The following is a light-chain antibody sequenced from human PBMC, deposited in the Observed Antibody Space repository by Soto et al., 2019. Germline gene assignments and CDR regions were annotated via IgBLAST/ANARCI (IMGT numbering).Light chain of an antibody. CDR3: QQYNTRQT. V-gene: IGKV3-15*01. J-gene: IGKJ1*01. CDR2: AAS. Sequence: EIVLTQSPATLSVSPGQRATLSCRASQSVRSNLAWYHQRPGQAPRLLIYAASARATGIPARFSGSGSGTEFTITISGLQSEDFGLYYCQQYNTRQTFGQGTKVDIK. CDR1: QSVRSN.